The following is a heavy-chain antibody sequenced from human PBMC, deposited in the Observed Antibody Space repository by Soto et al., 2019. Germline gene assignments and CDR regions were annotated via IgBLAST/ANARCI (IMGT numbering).Heavy chain of an antibody. Sequence: SETLSLTCAVYGGSFSGYYWSWIRQPPGKGLEWIGEINHSGSTNYNPSLKSRVTISVDTSKNQFSLKLSSVTAADTAVYYCARAQLRYFDWLFPGPNWFDPWGQGTLVTVSS. J-gene: IGHJ5*02. CDR2: INHSGST. D-gene: IGHD3-9*01. V-gene: IGHV4-34*01. CDR1: GGSFSGYY. CDR3: ARAQLRYFDWLFPGPNWFDP.